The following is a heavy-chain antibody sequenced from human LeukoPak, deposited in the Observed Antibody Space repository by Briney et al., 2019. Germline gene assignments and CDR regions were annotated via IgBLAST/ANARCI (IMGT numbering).Heavy chain of an antibody. J-gene: IGHJ4*02. Sequence: ASVKVSCKASGYTFTSYGISWMRQAPGQGLEWMGWISAYNGNTNYAQKLQGRVTMTTDTSTSTAYMELRSLRSDDTAVYYCARSSGDSSSWYFDYWGQGTLVTVSS. D-gene: IGHD6-13*01. CDR2: ISAYNGNT. V-gene: IGHV1-18*01. CDR3: ARSSGDSSSWYFDY. CDR1: GYTFTSYG.